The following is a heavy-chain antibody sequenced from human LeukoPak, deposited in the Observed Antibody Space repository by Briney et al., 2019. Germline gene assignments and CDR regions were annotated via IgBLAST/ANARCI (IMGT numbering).Heavy chain of an antibody. CDR3: ARLYCSGGNCYGAFDI. Sequence: SETLSLTCTVSGGSISSRSYYWGWIRQPPGKGLEWIGSIHYSGSTYYNPSLKSRLTISVDASKNQFSLKLSSVTAADTAVYYCARLYCSGGNCYGAFDIWGQGTMVTVSS. CDR2: IHYSGST. V-gene: IGHV4-39*01. J-gene: IGHJ3*02. CDR1: GGSISSRSYY. D-gene: IGHD2-15*01.